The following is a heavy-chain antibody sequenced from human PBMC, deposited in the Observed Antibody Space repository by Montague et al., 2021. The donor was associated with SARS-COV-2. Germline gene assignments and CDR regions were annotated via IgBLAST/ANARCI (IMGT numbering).Heavy chain of an antibody. V-gene: IGHV2-70*11. CDR1: GFSLTTDGMG. CDR3: ARNGVEFRGSEKYYSGNGRDP. Sequence: PALVKPTQTLALTCTFSGFSLTTDGMGVSWIRQPPGKALEWLARLDWDDDKYYSTSLKTRLTISKDTSKNQVALTMTNMNPADTDTYYCARNGVEFRGSEKYYSGNGRDPWGQGTLVTVSS. D-gene: IGHD3-10*01. CDR2: LDWDDDK. J-gene: IGHJ5*02.